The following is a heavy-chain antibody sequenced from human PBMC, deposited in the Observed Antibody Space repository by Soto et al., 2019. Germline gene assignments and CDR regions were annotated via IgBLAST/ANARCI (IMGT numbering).Heavy chain of an antibody. CDR3: AKGNDFWSGYWSGYYYYYGMDV. V-gene: IGHV3-23*01. D-gene: IGHD3-3*01. J-gene: IGHJ6*02. CDR1: GFTFSSYA. Sequence: GGSLRLSCAASGFTFSSYAMSWVRQAPGKGLEWVSAISGSGGSTYYADSVKGRFTISRDNSKNTLYLQMNSLRAEDTAVYYCAKGNDFWSGYWSGYYYYYGMDVWGQGTTVTVSS. CDR2: ISGSGGST.